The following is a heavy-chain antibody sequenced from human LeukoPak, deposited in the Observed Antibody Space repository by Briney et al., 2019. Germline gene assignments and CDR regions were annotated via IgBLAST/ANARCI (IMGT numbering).Heavy chain of an antibody. V-gene: IGHV4-59*01. CDR1: GRSISSYY. Sequence: PSETLSLTCTVSGRSISSYYWSWLRQPPGKGLEWIGYIYYSGNNNYNPSLKSRVSISIDTSKNQSSLQLSSVTAADTAVYYCARDRDSSGLRDFDLWGRGTLVTVSA. D-gene: IGHD3-22*01. J-gene: IGHJ2*01. CDR3: ARDRDSSGLRDFDL. CDR2: IYYSGNN.